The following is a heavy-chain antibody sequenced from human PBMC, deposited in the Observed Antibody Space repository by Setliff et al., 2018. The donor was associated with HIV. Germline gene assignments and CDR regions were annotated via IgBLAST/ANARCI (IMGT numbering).Heavy chain of an antibody. Sequence: PSETLSLTCTVSGGSISSGYYYWSWIRQHPGKGLEWIGYIYYSGNPFYNPSLRSRVTISLDTSQNRFSLKLSSVTAGDTAVYCCARRVDNAQRPPLYYFDYWGQGTLVTVSS. CDR1: GGSISSGYYY. V-gene: IGHV4-31*03. CDR2: IYYSGNP. D-gene: IGHD2-2*01. CDR3: ARRVDNAQRPPLYYFDY. J-gene: IGHJ4*02.